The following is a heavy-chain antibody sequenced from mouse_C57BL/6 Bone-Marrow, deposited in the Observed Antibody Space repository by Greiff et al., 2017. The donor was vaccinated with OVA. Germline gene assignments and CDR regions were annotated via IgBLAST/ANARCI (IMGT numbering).Heavy chain of an antibody. J-gene: IGHJ3*01. CDR2: IYPGSGNT. V-gene: IGHV1-76*01. CDR3: ARGGTTPWFAY. CDR1: GYTFTDYY. D-gene: IGHD1-1*01. Sequence: VQLQQSGAELVRPGASVKLSCKASGYTFTDYYINWVKQRPGQGLEWIARIYPGSGNTYYNEKFKGKATLTAEKSSSTAYMQLSSLTSEDSAVYFCARGGTTPWFAYWGQGTLVTVSA.